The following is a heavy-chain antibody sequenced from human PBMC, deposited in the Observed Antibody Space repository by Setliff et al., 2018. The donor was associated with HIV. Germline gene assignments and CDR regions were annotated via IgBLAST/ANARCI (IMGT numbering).Heavy chain of an antibody. CDR2: IDYRGST. CDR3: AREISRYSGYEGRMDYFDY. V-gene: IGHV4-59*12. D-gene: IGHD5-12*01. J-gene: IGHJ4*02. CDR1: GGPLSSYY. Sequence: PSETLSLTCTVSGGPLSSYYWNWIRQPPGKGLEWIGDIDYRGSTNYNPSLKSRVTISVDKSKYQFSPKLSSVTAADTAVYYCAREISRYSGYEGRMDYFDYWGQGTLVTVSS.